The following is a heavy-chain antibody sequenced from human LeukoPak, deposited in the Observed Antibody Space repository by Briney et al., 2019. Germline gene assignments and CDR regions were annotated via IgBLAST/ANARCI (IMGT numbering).Heavy chain of an antibody. Sequence: ASVKVSCKASGGTFSSYAISWVRQAPGQGLERMGRIIPIFGTANYAQKFQGRVTITTDESTSTAYMELSSLRSEDTAVYYCARGLQQLFGNWFDPWGQGTLVTVSS. CDR2: IIPIFGTA. CDR3: ARGLQQLFGNWFDP. D-gene: IGHD6-13*01. V-gene: IGHV1-69*05. J-gene: IGHJ5*02. CDR1: GGTFSSYA.